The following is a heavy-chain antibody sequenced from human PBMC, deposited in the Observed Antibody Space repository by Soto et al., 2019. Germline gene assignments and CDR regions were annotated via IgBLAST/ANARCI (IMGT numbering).Heavy chain of an antibody. V-gene: IGHV3-43*01. Sequence: GGSLRLSCAASGFTFDDYTLHWVRQAPGKGLEWVSLISWDGGSTYYADSVKGRFTISRDNSKNSLYLQMNSLRTEDTALYYCAKTGDGNAFDYWGQGTLVTVSS. D-gene: IGHD1-26*01. CDR1: GFTFDDYT. CDR2: ISWDGGST. CDR3: AKTGDGNAFDY. J-gene: IGHJ4*02.